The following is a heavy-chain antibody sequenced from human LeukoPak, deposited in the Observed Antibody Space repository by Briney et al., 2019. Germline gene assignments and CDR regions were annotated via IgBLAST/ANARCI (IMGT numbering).Heavy chain of an antibody. Sequence: SQTLSLTCAISGDSVSSISVAWNWIRQSPSRGLEWLGRTYYRSKWHYEYAVSVKSRINISPDTSKNQFSLQLTSVTPEDTAVYYCSLARSEYHYGMDVWGQGTTVTVSS. J-gene: IGHJ6*02. V-gene: IGHV6-1*01. CDR2: TYYRSKWHY. CDR3: SLARSEYHYGMDV. CDR1: GDSVSSISVA.